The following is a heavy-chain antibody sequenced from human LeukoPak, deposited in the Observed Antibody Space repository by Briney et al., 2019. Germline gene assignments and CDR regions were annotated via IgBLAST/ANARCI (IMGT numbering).Heavy chain of an antibody. CDR3: ARLLQNYDILTGYYRGPFDY. V-gene: IGHV4-59*01. J-gene: IGHJ4*02. CDR2: VYYSGNT. CDR1: GGSMSSYY. D-gene: IGHD3-9*01. Sequence: PSGTLSLTCTVSGGSMSSYYWSWIRQPPGKGLEWIGYVYYSGNTRYNPSLRSRVTISVDTSKNQFSLKLSSVTAADTAVYYCARLLQNYDILTGYYRGPFDYWGQGTLVTVSS.